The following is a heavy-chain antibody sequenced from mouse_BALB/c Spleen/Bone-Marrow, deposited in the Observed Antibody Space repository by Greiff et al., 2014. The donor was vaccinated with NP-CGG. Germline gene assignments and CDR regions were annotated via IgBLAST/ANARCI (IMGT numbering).Heavy chain of an antibody. CDR2: IGSGSSTI. J-gene: IGHJ4*01. Sequence: EVKLVESGGGLVQPGGSRKVSCAASGFTFSSFGMHWVRQAPEKGLEWVAYIGSGSSTIYYADTVKGRFTISRDNPKNTLFLQMTSLRSEDTAMYYCARSTMITTGYYYAMDYWGQGTSVTVSS. CDR3: ARSTMITTGYYYAMDY. CDR1: GFTFSSFG. D-gene: IGHD2-4*01. V-gene: IGHV5-17*02.